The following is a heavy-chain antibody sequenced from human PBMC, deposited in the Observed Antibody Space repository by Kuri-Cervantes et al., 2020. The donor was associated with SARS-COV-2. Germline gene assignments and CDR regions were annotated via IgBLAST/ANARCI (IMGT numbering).Heavy chain of an antibody. J-gene: IGHJ4*02. D-gene: IGHD3-10*01. Sequence: GSVKVFCKASGDTFTGYYMHWVRQAPGQGLEWMGWINPNSGDTNYAQKFQGRVTMTRDTSISTAYMELSRLRSDDTAVYYCARAYRGSSVSNRGYFDYWGQGTLVTVSS. CDR3: ARAYRGSSVSNRGYFDY. CDR1: GDTFTGYY. V-gene: IGHV1-2*02. CDR2: INPNSGDT.